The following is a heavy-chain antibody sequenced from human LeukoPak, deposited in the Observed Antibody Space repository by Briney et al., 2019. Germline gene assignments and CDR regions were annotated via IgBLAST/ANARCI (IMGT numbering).Heavy chain of an antibody. CDR2: INHSGST. Sequence: PSETLSLTCAVYGGSFSGYYWSWIRQPPGKGLEWIGEINHSGSTNYNPSLKSRVTISVDTSKNQFSLKLSSVTAADTAVYYCARGLGYNIAVARDYWGQGTLVTVSS. D-gene: IGHD6-19*01. J-gene: IGHJ4*02. CDR3: ARGLGYNIAVARDY. V-gene: IGHV4-34*01. CDR1: GGSFSGYY.